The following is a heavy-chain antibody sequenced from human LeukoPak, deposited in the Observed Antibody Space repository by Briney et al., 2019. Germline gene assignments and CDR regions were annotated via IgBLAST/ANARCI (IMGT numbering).Heavy chain of an antibody. D-gene: IGHD3-10*01. CDR1: GFSFGPHA. CDR3: ARDRGGLVDTGTLIH. Sequence: GGSLRLSCAGSGFSFGPHAMSWVRQAPGKGLEWVSGIGGSDDSTHYAGSVKGRLTISRDNSRQTLFLQMNSLRAEDTAVYYCARDRGGLVDTGTLIHWGLGTLVTVSS. CDR2: IGGSDDST. V-gene: IGHV3-23*01. J-gene: IGHJ4*02.